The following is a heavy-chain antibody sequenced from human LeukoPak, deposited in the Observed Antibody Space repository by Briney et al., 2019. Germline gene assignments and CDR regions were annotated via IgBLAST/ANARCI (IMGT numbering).Heavy chain of an antibody. CDR3: ARDDYDYVWGSPKDAFDI. V-gene: IGHV3-20*04. Sequence: GGSLRLSCAASGFTFDDYGMSWVRQAPGKGLEWVAGINWNGGSTGYADSVKGRFTISRDNAKNSLYLQMNSLRAEDTALYYCARDDYDYVWGSPKDAFDIWGQGTMVTVS. CDR2: INWNGGST. J-gene: IGHJ3*02. D-gene: IGHD3-16*01. CDR1: GFTFDDYG.